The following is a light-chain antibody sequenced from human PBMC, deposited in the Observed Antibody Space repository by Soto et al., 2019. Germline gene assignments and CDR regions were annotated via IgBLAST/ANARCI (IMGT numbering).Light chain of an antibody. J-gene: IGKJ4*01. CDR1: QSISNH. CDR2: AAS. Sequence: DIQMTQSPSSLSASVGDRVTITCRASQSISNHLNWYQRKPGKAPELLIYAASTLQSGVPSRFSGSGSGTDFTLTISCLQSEDFATYYCQQYYSFPLTFGGGTKVDIK. CDR3: QQYYSFPLT. V-gene: IGKV1-39*01.